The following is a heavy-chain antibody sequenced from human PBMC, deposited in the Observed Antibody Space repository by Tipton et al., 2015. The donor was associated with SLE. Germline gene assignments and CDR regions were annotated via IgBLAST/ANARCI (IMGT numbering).Heavy chain of an antibody. CDR3: ARRRGGYAVFDL. J-gene: IGHJ2*01. V-gene: IGHV4-34*01. CDR1: GGSFSGYY. Sequence: TLSLTCAVYGGSFSGYYWSWIRQPPGKGLEWIGEINHSGSTNYNPSLKSRVTTSVDTSKNQFSLKLSSVTAADAAVYYCARRRGGYAVFDLWGRGTLVTVSS. D-gene: IGHD5-12*01. CDR2: INHSGST.